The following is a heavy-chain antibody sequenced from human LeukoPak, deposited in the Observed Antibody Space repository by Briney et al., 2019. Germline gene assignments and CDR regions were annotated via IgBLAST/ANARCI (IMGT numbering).Heavy chain of an antibody. CDR1: GSSIDSYY. J-gene: IGHJ6*03. V-gene: IGHV4-59*01. D-gene: IGHD3-10*01. Sequence: SETLSLTCTISGSSIDSYYCTWIRQPPGQGLEYIGYVYYSRSTNYNPSLKSRVTISVDTSKNQFSLSLSSLTAADTAVYYCARIRITTIRGVDVHYYMDVWGKGTTVTISS. CDR3: ARIRITTIRGVDVHYYMDV. CDR2: VYYSRST.